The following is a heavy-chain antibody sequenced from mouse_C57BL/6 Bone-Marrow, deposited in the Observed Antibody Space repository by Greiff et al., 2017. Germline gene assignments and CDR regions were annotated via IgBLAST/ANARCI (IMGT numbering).Heavy chain of an antibody. Sequence: DVQLQESGPGLVKPSQSLSLTCSVTGYSITSGYYWNWIRQFPGNKLEWMGYISYDGSNNYNPSLKNRISITRDTSKNQFFLKLNSVTTEDTATYYCASDSSGYVAWFAYWGQGTLVTVSA. D-gene: IGHD3-2*02. V-gene: IGHV3-6*01. J-gene: IGHJ3*01. CDR1: GYSITSGYY. CDR2: ISYDGSN. CDR3: ASDSSGYVAWFAY.